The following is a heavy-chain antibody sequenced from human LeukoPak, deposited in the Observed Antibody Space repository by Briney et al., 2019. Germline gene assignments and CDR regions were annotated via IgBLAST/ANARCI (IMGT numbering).Heavy chain of an antibody. Sequence: SETLSLTCTVSGGSISGYYWSWIRQPPGKGLEWIGYIYTSGSTNYNPSLKSRVTISVDTSKNQFSLKLSSVTAADTAVYYCASDRGYSYGLLGYWGQGTLVTVSS. CDR1: GGSISGYY. CDR2: IYTSGST. J-gene: IGHJ4*02. D-gene: IGHD5-18*01. V-gene: IGHV4-4*09. CDR3: ASDRGYSYGLLGY.